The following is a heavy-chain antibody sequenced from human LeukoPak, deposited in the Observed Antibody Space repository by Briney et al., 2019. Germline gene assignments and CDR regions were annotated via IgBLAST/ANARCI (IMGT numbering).Heavy chain of an antibody. D-gene: IGHD2-2*01. CDR3: AKLHIVVVPAASCWFDP. Sequence: PGGSLTLSCAASGFTFSSYAMSWVRHAPGKGLEWVSAISGSGGSTYYADSVKGRFTISRDNSKNTLYLQMNSLRAEDTAVYYCAKLHIVVVPAASCWFDPWGQGALVTVSS. CDR1: GFTFSSYA. CDR2: ISGSGGST. J-gene: IGHJ5*02. V-gene: IGHV3-23*01.